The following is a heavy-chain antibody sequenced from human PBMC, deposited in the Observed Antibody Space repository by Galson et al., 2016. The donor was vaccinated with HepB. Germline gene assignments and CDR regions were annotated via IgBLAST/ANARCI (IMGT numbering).Heavy chain of an antibody. J-gene: IGHJ5*02. Sequence: SLRLSCAASGFTFTSYGMHWVRQAPGKGLEWVALIWNDGSNKYYADSVKGRFTISRDNSKNTLFLQMNSLRAEDTAVYYCARALSLRGVITSPQWFDPWGQGTTVTVSS. D-gene: IGHD3-10*01. V-gene: IGHV3-33*01. CDR3: ARALSLRGVITSPQWFDP. CDR2: IWNDGSNK. CDR1: GFTFTSYG.